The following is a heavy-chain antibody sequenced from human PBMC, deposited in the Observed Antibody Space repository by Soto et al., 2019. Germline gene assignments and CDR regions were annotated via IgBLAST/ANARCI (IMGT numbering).Heavy chain of an antibody. CDR2: IYPGDSDT. CDR3: SKNTGDCDSSSCYGMDV. V-gene: IGHV5-51*01. D-gene: IGHD2-15*01. CDR1: GYSFTSYW. Sequence: GESLKISCKGSGYSFTSYWIVWVRPMPGKGLEWMGAIYPGDSDTRYSPSFEGQVTISDDKSISTAYLQWNSLKASDTAMYFCSKNTGDCDSSSCYGMDVWGHGATVTVPS. J-gene: IGHJ6*02.